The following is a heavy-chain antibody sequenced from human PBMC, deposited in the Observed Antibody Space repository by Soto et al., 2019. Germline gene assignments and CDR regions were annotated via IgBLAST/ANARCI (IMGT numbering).Heavy chain of an antibody. CDR2: ISRRSSYI. Sequence: GGSLRLSCAASGFTFSSYSMNWVRQAPGKGLEWVSYISRRSSYIYYADSVKGRFTISRDNAKDSLYLQMNSLRAEDTAVYYCARRGTAMVTVELDYWGHGTLVTVSS. D-gene: IGHD5-18*01. V-gene: IGHV3-21*05. J-gene: IGHJ4*01. CDR3: ARRGTAMVTVELDY. CDR1: GFTFSSYS.